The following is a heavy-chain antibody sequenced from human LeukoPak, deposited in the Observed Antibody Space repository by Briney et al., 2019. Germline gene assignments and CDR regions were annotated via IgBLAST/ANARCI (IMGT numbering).Heavy chain of an antibody. D-gene: IGHD2-2*01. CDR1: GFTFSSYC. V-gene: IGHV3-7*01. J-gene: IGHJ4*02. CDR2: IKQDGSEK. CDR3: ARARVRCSSTSCYLFFDY. Sequence: GGSLRLSCAASGFTFSSYCMSWVRQAPGKGLEWVATIKQDGSEKDFVDSVKGRFTISRDNAKNSLYLQMNSLRAEDTALYYCARARVRCSSTSCYLFFDYWGQGTLVTVSS.